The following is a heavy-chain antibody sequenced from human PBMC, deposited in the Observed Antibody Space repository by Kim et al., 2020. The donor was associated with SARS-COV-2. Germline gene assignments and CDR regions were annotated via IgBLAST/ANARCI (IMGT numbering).Heavy chain of an antibody. Sequence: ADSVKGRFTISRDNSKNTLYLQMNSLGAEDTAVYYCAKSSTGWYWSAMDVWGQGTTVTVSS. V-gene: IGHV3-30*02. J-gene: IGHJ6*02. D-gene: IGHD6-19*01. CDR3: AKSSTGWYWSAMDV.